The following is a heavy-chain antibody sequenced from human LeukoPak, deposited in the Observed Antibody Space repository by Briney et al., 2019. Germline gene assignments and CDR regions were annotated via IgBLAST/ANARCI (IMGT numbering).Heavy chain of an antibody. Sequence: PGGSLRLSCAASGFTFSSYAMHWVRQAPGKGLEWVAVISYDGSNKYYADSVKGRFTISRDNSKNTLYLQMNSLRAEDTAVYYCARSLYCSGGSCYTLDYWGQGTLVTVSS. CDR2: ISYDGSNK. J-gene: IGHJ4*02. CDR3: ARSLYCSGGSCYTLDY. CDR1: GFTFSSYA. V-gene: IGHV3-30-3*01. D-gene: IGHD2-15*01.